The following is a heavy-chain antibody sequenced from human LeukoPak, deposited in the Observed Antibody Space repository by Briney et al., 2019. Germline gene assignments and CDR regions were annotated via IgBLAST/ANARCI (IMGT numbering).Heavy chain of an antibody. J-gene: IGHJ4*02. V-gene: IGHV1-8*01. Sequence: ASVKVSCKASGYTFTSYDINWVRQATGQGLEWMGWMNPNSGNTGYAQKFQGRVTMTRNTSISTAYMELSSLRSEDTAVYYCARPDRRAGYCSSTSCYGQGYWGQGTLVTVSS. D-gene: IGHD2-2*01. CDR2: MNPNSGNT. CDR3: ARPDRRAGYCSSTSCYGQGY. CDR1: GYTFTSYD.